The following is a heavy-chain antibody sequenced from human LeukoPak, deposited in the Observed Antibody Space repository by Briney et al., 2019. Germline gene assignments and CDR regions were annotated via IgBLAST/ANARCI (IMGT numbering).Heavy chain of an antibody. J-gene: IGHJ6*03. CDR1: GGSFSGNY. CDR3: ARERGYSGYDYPYYMDV. V-gene: IGHV4-34*01. Sequence: SETLSLTCAVYGGSFSGNYWSWIRQPPGKGLEWTGEINHSGSTNYNPSLKSRVTISVDTSKNQFSLKLSSVTAADTAVYYCARERGYSGYDYPYYMDVWGKGTTVTVSS. D-gene: IGHD5-12*01. CDR2: INHSGST.